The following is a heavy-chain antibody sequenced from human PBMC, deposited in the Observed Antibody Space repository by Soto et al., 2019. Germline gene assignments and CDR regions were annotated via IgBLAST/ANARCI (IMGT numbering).Heavy chain of an antibody. J-gene: IGHJ6*02. Sequence: SETLSLTCTVSGGSISSYYWSWIRQPPGKGLEWIGEINHSGSTNYNPSLKSRVTISVDTSKNQFSLKLSSVTAADTAVYYCARGWPYYYYGMDVWGQGTTVTVSS. CDR2: INHSGST. CDR1: GGSISSYY. CDR3: ARGWPYYYYGMDV. V-gene: IGHV4-34*01.